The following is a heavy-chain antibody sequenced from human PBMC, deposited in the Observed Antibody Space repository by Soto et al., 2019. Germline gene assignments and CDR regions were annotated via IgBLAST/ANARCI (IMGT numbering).Heavy chain of an antibody. D-gene: IGHD2-2*01. CDR2: ISGSGGST. V-gene: IGHV3-23*01. CDR3: AKDVSPYNLEYCSSTSCAQPNWFDP. CDR1: GFTFSSYA. J-gene: IGHJ5*02. Sequence: EVQLLESGGGLVQPGGSLRLSCAASGFTFSSYAMSWVRQAPGKGLEWVSAISGSGGSTYYADSVKGRFTISRDNSKNTLYLQMNSLRAEDTAVYYCAKDVSPYNLEYCSSTSCAQPNWFDPWGQGTLVTVSS.